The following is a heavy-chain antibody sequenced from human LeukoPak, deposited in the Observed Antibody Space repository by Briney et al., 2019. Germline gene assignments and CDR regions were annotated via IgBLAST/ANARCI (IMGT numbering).Heavy chain of an antibody. Sequence: SETLSLTCAGSDSSITSDYYRAWIRQTPGKGLEWIGSIHHRGSIYYNPSLKSRVTVSLDASNNQFSLRLSSVTAADTALYYCTRHSRVIVGTTCAFDIWGQGTRVTVSS. V-gene: IGHV4-38-2*01. J-gene: IGHJ3*02. CDR1: DSSITSDYY. CDR3: TRHSRVIVGTTCAFDI. CDR2: IHHRGSI. D-gene: IGHD1-26*01.